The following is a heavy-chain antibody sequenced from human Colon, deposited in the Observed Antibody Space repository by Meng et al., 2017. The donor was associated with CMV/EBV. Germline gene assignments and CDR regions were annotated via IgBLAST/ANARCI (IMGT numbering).Heavy chain of an antibody. D-gene: IGHD3-22*01. CDR3: AKHLGVVVYYYYGMDV. J-gene: IGHJ6*02. Sequence: GESLKISCAASGFTFISYAMDWVRQAPGKGLEWVSGISGSGGSTHYADSVKGRFTISRDNSKNTLYLQMNSLRAEDTAVYYCAKHLGVVVYYYYGMDVWGQGTTVTVSS. CDR1: GFTFISYA. V-gene: IGHV3-23*01. CDR2: ISGSGGST.